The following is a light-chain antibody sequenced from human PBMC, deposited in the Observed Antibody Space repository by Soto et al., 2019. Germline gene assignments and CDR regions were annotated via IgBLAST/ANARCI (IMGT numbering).Light chain of an antibody. J-gene: IGLJ1*01. CDR2: DVT. CDR3: GSDSISTAV. CDR1: SSDVGGYNY. V-gene: IGLV2-14*01. Sequence: QSVLTQPASVSGSPGQSITISCTGTSSDVGGYNYVSRYQQYPGNAPKLMIYDVTNRPSGVSNRFSGSKSGNTASLTISGLQAEDEADYYCGSDSISTAVFGTGTKLTVL.